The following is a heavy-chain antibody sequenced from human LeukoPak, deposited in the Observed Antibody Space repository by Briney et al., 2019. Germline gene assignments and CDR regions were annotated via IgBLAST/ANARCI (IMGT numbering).Heavy chain of an antibody. CDR2: INPSGGST. Sequence: ASVKVSCKASGYTFTSYYMHWVRQAPGQGLEWMGIINPSGGSTSYAQKFQGRVTMTRDTSTSTVCMELSSLRSEDTAVYYCARGSRYDSSGYYFLSSYHYFDYWGQGTLVTVSS. V-gene: IGHV1-46*01. CDR1: GYTFTSYY. J-gene: IGHJ4*02. D-gene: IGHD3-22*01. CDR3: ARGSRYDSSGYYFLSSYHYFDY.